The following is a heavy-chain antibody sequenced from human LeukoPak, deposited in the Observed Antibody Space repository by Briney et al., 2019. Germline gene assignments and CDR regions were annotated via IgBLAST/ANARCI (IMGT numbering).Heavy chain of an antibody. V-gene: IGHV7-4-1*02. CDR1: GYIFTNYV. Sequence: ASVKVSCKASGYIFTNYVLHWVRQAPGQGLEWMGWINTNTGNPTYAQGFTGRFVFSLDTSVSTAYLQISSLKADNTAMYYCARGDYDTHGYQTRWGQGTLVTVSS. D-gene: IGHD3-22*01. J-gene: IGHJ4*02. CDR2: INTNTGNP. CDR3: ARGDYDTHGYQTR.